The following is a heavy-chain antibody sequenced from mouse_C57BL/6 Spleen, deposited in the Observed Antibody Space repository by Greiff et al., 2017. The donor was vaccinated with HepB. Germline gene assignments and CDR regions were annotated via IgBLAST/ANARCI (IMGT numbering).Heavy chain of an antibody. V-gene: IGHV1-54*01. Sequence: VHLVESGAELVRPGTSVKVSCKASGYAFTNYLIEWVKQRPGQGLEWIGVINPGSGGTNYNEKFKGKATLTADKSSSTAYMQLSSLTSEDSAVYFCARSETNWDAFDYWGQGTTLTVSS. D-gene: IGHD4-1*01. CDR2: INPGSGGT. CDR3: ARSETNWDAFDY. J-gene: IGHJ2*01. CDR1: GYAFTNYL.